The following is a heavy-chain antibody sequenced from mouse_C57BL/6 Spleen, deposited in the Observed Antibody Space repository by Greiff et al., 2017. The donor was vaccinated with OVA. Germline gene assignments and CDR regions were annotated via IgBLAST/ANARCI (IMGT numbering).Heavy chain of an antibody. CDR3: ARVGDYDGAMDY. V-gene: IGHV5-16*01. J-gene: IGHJ4*01. CDR2: INYDGSST. D-gene: IGHD2-4*01. Sequence: DVMLVESEGGLVQPGSSMKLSCTASGFTFSDYYMAWVRQVPEKGLEWVATINYDGSSTYYLDSLKSRFIISRDNAKNILYLQMSSLKSEDTATNNCARVGDYDGAMDYWGQGTSVTVSS. CDR1: GFTFSDYY.